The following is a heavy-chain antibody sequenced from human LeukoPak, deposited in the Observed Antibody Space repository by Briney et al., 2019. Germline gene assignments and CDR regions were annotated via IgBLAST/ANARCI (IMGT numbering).Heavy chain of an antibody. CDR2: INHSGST. D-gene: IGHD2-2*01. CDR1: GGSFSGYY. Sequence: KTSETLSLTCAVYGGSFSGYYWSWIRQPPGKGLEWIGEINHSGSTNYNPPLKSRVTISVDTSKNQFSLKLSSVTAADTAVYYCARVKGRYQLRQYYYYGMDVWGQGTTVTVSS. CDR3: ARVKGRYQLRQYYYYGMDV. J-gene: IGHJ6*02. V-gene: IGHV4-34*01.